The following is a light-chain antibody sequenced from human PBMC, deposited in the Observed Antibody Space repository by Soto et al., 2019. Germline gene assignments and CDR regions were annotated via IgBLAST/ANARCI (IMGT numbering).Light chain of an antibody. V-gene: IGKV3D-15*01. CDR2: SAS. CDR3: HQYNEWPRGT. J-gene: IGKJ1*01. CDR1: ESISNN. Sequence: DILMTQSPATVSVSLGDSVSLSCRANESISNNLAWYQQKPGQPPRLLIYSASTRAPGIPARVSGGGSGTQFSLTICSLQSEDFALYYCHQYNEWPRGTFGPGTKVEI.